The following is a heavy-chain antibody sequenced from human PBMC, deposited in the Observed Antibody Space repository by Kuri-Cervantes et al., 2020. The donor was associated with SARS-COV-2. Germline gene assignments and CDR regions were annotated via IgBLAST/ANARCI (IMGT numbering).Heavy chain of an antibody. Sequence: GESLKISCEASGITFSTYDMNWVRQAPGKGLEWVSSISASGTYIYYADSVKVRFTISRENDQNSLYLQMNNLRAEDTAVYYCATNSYYYDSSAYYYSWGQGTLVTVSS. J-gene: IGHJ4*02. D-gene: IGHD3-22*01. CDR3: ATNSYYYDSSAYYYS. V-gene: IGHV3-21*01. CDR1: GITFSTYD. CDR2: ISASGTYI.